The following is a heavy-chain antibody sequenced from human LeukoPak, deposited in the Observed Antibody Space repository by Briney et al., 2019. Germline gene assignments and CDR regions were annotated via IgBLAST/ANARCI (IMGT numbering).Heavy chain of an antibody. CDR1: GFTFSSYA. CDR3: ARGTRPLKWLRLYYYGMDV. D-gene: IGHD5-12*01. J-gene: IGHJ6*02. Sequence: HPGGSLRLSCAASGFTFSSYAMSWVRQAPGKGLEWVSYISSSSSTIYYADSVKGRFTISRDNAKNSLYLQMNSLRAEDTAVYYCARGTRPLKWLRLYYYGMDVWGQGTTVTVSS. CDR2: ISSSSSTI. V-gene: IGHV3-48*04.